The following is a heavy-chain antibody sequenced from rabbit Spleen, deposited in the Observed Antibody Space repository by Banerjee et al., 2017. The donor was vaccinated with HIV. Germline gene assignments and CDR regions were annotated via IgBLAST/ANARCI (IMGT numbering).Heavy chain of an antibody. V-gene: IGHV1S45*01. Sequence: QEQLVESGGGLVQPGGSLTLTCTASGFDFNKNYYMCWVRQAPGKGLECIACIYGGSSGSTYYANWAKGRFTISKTSSTMVTLQMTSLTAADTATYFCARDDTYDNWYFDLWGPGTLVTVS. CDR3: ARDDTYDNWYFDL. CDR1: GFDFNKNYY. D-gene: IGHD1-1*01. CDR2: IYGGSSGST. J-gene: IGHJ4*01.